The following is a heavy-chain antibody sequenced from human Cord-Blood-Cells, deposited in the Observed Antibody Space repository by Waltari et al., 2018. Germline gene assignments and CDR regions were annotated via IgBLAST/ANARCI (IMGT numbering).Heavy chain of an antibody. CDR2: IIPIFGTA. CDR1: VGTFTSYA. D-gene: IGHD3-22*01. J-gene: IGHJ4*02. V-gene: IGHV1-69*01. CDR3: ARDERDSSGYYFDY. Sequence: QVQLVQSGAEVKTPGSSVKVSCKASVGTFTSYATTSVRQAPGQGLEWMGGIIPIFGTANYAQKFQGRVTITADEATSTAYMELSSLRSEDTAVYYCARDERDSSGYYFDYWGQGTLVTVSS.